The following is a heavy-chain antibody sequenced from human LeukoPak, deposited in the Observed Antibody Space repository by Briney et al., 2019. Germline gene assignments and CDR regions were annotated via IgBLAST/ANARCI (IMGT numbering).Heavy chain of an antibody. CDR1: GYTLTELS. D-gene: IGHD2-15*01. J-gene: IGHJ5*02. CDR3: ARGGVVAATNWFDP. CDR2: FDPEDGET. Sequence: RASVKVSCKVSGYTLTELSMHWVRQAPGKGLEWMGGFDPEDGETIYAQKFQGRVTMTEDTSTDTAYMELSSLRSEDTAVYYCARGGVVAATNWFDPWGQGTLVTVSS. V-gene: IGHV1-24*01.